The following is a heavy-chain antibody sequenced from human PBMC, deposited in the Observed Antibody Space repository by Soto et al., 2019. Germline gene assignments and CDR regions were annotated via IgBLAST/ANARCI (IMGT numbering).Heavy chain of an antibody. J-gene: IGHJ6*02. CDR1: GGTFSSYA. CDR2: IIPIFGTA. D-gene: IGHD3-22*01. Sequence: SVKVSCKASGGTFSSYAISWVRQAPGQGLEWMGGIIPIFGTANYAQKFQGRVTITADESTSTAYMELSSLRSEDTAVYYCARNYYDSSGPHPRADYYYYYGMDVWGQGTTVTVSS. CDR3: ARNYYDSSGPHPRADYYYYYGMDV. V-gene: IGHV1-69*13.